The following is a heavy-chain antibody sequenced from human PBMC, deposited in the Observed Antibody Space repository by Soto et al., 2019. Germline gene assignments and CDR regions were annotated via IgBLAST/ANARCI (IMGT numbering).Heavy chain of an antibody. Sequence: GGSLRLSCAASGFTFSSYAMSWVRQAPGKGLEWVSAISGSGGSTYYADSVKGRFTISRDNSKNTLYLQMNSLRAEDTAVYYCAPRGDYVWGSYHIDYWGQGTLVTVSS. CDR3: APRGDYVWGSYHIDY. J-gene: IGHJ4*02. CDR1: GFTFSSYA. CDR2: ISGSGGST. V-gene: IGHV3-23*01. D-gene: IGHD3-16*02.